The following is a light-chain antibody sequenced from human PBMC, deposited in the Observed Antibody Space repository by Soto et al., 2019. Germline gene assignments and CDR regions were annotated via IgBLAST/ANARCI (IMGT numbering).Light chain of an antibody. J-gene: IGKJ2*01. CDR3: QQYDNWPLEFT. Sequence: EIVMTQSPATLSVSPGERATLSCRASQSVSSNLAWYQQKPGQAPRLLIYDVSTRATGIPARFSGSGSGTEFTLTISSLQSEDFAFYYCQQYDNWPLEFTFGQGTKLKIK. CDR1: QSVSSN. V-gene: IGKV3-15*01. CDR2: DVS.